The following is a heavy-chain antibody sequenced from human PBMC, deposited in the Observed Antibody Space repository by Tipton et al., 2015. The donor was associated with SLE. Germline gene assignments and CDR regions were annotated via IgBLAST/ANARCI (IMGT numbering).Heavy chain of an antibody. V-gene: IGHV4-34*01. CDR1: GGSFSGYY. D-gene: IGHD2-15*01. CDR2: INHSGST. Sequence: LRLSCAVYGGSFSGYYWSWIRQPPGKGLEWIGEINHSGSTNYNQSLKSRVTISVDTSKNQFSLKLSSVTAADTAVYYCARGRDIVVVVAAALFDPWGQGTLVPVSS. CDR3: ARGRDIVVVVAAALFDP. J-gene: IGHJ5*02.